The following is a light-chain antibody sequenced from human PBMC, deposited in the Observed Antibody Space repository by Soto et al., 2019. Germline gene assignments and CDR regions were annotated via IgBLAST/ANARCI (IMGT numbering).Light chain of an antibody. Sequence: DIQMTQSPSTLSAYVGDRVTITCRASQSISDSLAWYHQKLGKAPKLLIYKASILESGVPSRFSGSGSGTEFTLTINSLQPDDFATYFCQHYDTYSYNFGQGTKLEIK. CDR3: QHYDTYSYN. CDR2: KAS. J-gene: IGKJ2*01. CDR1: QSISDS. V-gene: IGKV1-5*03.